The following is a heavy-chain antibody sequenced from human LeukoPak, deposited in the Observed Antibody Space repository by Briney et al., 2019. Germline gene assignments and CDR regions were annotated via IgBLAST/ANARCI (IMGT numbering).Heavy chain of an antibody. D-gene: IGHD3-16*02. Sequence: PGGSLRLSCAASGFTFSSYSMNWVCQAPGEGLEWVAYITSSSSIIYYADSVKGRFTVSRDKAKTSLYLQMNSLRAEDTAVYYCARDYDYVWGSYRPLDYWGQGTLVTVSS. CDR1: GFTFSSYS. V-gene: IGHV3-48*01. CDR2: ITSSSSII. J-gene: IGHJ4*02. CDR3: ARDYDYVWGSYRPLDY.